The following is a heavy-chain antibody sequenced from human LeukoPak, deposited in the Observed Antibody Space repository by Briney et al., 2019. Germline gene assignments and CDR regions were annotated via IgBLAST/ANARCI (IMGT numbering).Heavy chain of an antibody. CDR3: ARDPRTSGYFFDY. CDR1: GFTFSSYV. J-gene: IGHJ4*02. Sequence: GGSLRLSCAASGFTFSSYVMHWVRQAPGKGLEWVAVISYDGSNKYYADSVKGRFTISRDNSKNTLYLQMYSLRAEDTAVYYCARDPRTSGYFFDYWGQGTLVSVSS. CDR2: ISYDGSNK. D-gene: IGHD3-22*01. V-gene: IGHV3-30*04.